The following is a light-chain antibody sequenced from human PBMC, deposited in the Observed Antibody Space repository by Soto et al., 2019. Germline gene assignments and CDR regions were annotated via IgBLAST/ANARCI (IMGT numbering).Light chain of an antibody. CDR3: SSYGGPNNSNYV. CDR2: EVN. Sequence: QSALTQPPSASGSPGQSVTISCAGTSSDVGAYNYVSWYQQHPGKAPKLIISEVNKRPSGVPDRFSGSKSGNTASLTVPGLQPEDEADYYCSSYGGPNNSNYVFGTGTKLTVL. CDR1: SSDVGAYNY. J-gene: IGLJ1*01. V-gene: IGLV2-8*01.